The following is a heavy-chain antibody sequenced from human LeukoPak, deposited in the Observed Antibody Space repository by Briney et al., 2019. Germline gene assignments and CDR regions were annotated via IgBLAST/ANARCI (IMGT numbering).Heavy chain of an antibody. CDR1: GFTFSSYS. CDR3: ARGLDSSGSTYYDFWSGGYYFDY. Sequence: GGSLRLSWAASGFTFSSYSMNWVRQAPGKGLEWVSSISSSSSYIYYADSVKGRFTISRDNAKNSLYLQMNSLRAEDTAVYYCARGLDSSGSTYYDFWSGGYYFDYWGQGTLVTVPS. CDR2: ISSSSSYI. J-gene: IGHJ4*02. D-gene: IGHD3-3*01. V-gene: IGHV3-21*01.